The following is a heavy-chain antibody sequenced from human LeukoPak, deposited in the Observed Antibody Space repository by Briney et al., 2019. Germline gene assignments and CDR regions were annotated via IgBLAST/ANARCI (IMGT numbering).Heavy chain of an antibody. CDR2: IYYSGST. CDR1: GGSISSYY. CDR3: AGNYGSGRAVDY. Sequence: SETLSLTCTVSGGSISSYYWSWIRQPPGKGLEWIGYIYYSGSTNYNPSLKSRVTISVDTSKNQFSLKLSSVTAADTAVYYCAGNYGSGRAVDYWGQGTLVTVSS. D-gene: IGHD3-10*01. V-gene: IGHV4-59*01. J-gene: IGHJ4*02.